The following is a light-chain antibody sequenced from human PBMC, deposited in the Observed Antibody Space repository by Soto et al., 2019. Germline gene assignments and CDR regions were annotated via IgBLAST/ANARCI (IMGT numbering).Light chain of an antibody. V-gene: IGLV2-8*01. CDR3: SSYAGSSYV. CDR2: EVS. J-gene: IGLJ1*01. Sequence: QSALTQPPSASGSPGQSVTISCTGTSSDVGGYNYVSWYQQHPGKAPKLMIYEVSKRPSGVPDRVSGSKSGNTASLTVSGLQDEDEADYYCSSYAGSSYVFGTGTKLTVL. CDR1: SSDVGGYNY.